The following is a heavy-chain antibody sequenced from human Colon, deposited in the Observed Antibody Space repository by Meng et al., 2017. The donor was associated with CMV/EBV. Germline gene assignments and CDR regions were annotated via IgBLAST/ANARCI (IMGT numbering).Heavy chain of an antibody. Sequence: KASGYTFTDYSLRWVRQAPGQGLEWMGRVNPTTGGTHYAQNFQGRVTLTRDPSITTAYMELSGLISDDTAMYYCAKDGQYFGELDFDYWGQGTLVTVSS. J-gene: IGHJ4*02. D-gene: IGHD3-10*01. CDR2: VNPTTGGT. CDR1: GYTFTDYS. V-gene: IGHV1-2*06. CDR3: AKDGQYFGELDFDY.